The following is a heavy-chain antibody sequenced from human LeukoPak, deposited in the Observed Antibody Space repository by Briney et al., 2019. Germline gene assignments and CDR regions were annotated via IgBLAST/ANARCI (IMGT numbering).Heavy chain of an antibody. V-gene: IGHV3-23*01. CDR3: PKTTGRYDFDD. J-gene: IGHJ4*01. D-gene: IGHD1-1*01. CDR1: GFTFSSCA. Sequence: GGSLRLSCAASGFTFSSCAMTWVRQAPGKGLEWVSGISGSGSRTYYADAVKGRFTFSRDYSKDTLYLQINSLRAEDTAVYYRPKTTGRYDFDDWGHGTLVTVSS. CDR2: ISGSGSRT.